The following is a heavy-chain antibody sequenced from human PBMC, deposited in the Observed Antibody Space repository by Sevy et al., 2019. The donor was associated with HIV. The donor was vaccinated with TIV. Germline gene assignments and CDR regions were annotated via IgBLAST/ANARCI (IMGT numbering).Heavy chain of an antibody. D-gene: IGHD3-3*01. J-gene: IGHJ5*02. Sequence: SETLSLTCTVSGGSISNNNYYWVWIRQPPGKGLEWIGSIYYNGRTYYNPSLKSRVTIYVDTSKNQFSLMLTSVTAADTAVYYWARLTIFGVLTEDWFDPWGQGTLVTVSS. V-gene: IGHV4-39*01. CDR2: IYYNGRT. CDR1: GGSISNNNYY. CDR3: ARLTIFGVLTEDWFDP.